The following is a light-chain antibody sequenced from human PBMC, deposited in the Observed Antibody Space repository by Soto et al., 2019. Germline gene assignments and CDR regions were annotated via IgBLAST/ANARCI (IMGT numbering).Light chain of an antibody. CDR1: QDISSY. J-gene: IGKJ5*01. CDR3: QQYGSFSPIS. CDR2: GAH. V-gene: IGKV1-9*01. Sequence: DIQLTQSPSLLSASVGDRVTITCRASQDISSYLAWYQQKPGRAPELLIHGAHSLHSGVPSRFSGSGSGTEFTLSISRLQTDDFATYYCQQYGSFSPISFGQGTRLEIK.